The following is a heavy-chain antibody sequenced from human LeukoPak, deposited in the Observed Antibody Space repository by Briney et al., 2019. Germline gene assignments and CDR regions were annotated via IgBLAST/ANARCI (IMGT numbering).Heavy chain of an antibody. V-gene: IGHV1-18*01. CDR3: VRGGRGYSYDESDY. J-gene: IGHJ4*02. CDR1: GYTFTNYG. CDR2: ISAYNGNT. Sequence: TSVKASGKVSGYTFTNYGLSWVRQAPGQGLEWGGWISAYNGNTTNGQKFQGRVNVTTDTSANIGYMDLRSLRSDDTAMYYCVRGGRGYSYDESDYWGQGTLLTVSS. D-gene: IGHD5-18*01.